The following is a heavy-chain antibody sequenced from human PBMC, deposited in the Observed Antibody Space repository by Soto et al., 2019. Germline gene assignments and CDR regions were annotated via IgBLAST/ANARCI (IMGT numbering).Heavy chain of an antibody. J-gene: IGHJ4*02. CDR3: ARGPHFYSSGWYGSPLDY. CDR2: IYTNGST. CDR1: GGSISYYY. V-gene: IGHV4-4*07. D-gene: IGHD6-19*01. Sequence: SETLSLTCTVSGGSISYYYWSWIRQPAGKELEWIGRIYTNGSTNYNPSLKSRATMSLDMSRNQFSLKLNSVTAADTAVYYCARGPHFYSSGWYGSPLDYWGQGTLVTVSS.